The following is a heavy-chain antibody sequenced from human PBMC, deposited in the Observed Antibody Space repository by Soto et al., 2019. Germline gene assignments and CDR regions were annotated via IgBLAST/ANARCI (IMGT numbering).Heavy chain of an antibody. CDR3: AKNTCYGGTCDTAFRI. CDR1: GVSISTDSW. Sequence: QVQLQESGPGLVKPSGTLSVTCAVSGVSISTDSWWSWVRQPPGKGLEWMGEIYHTGGTFYNPSLKSRVTVSLDKSNNQFSLRLTSVTAADTAVYYCAKNTCYGGTCDTAFRIWGQGTTVTVSP. D-gene: IGHD2-15*01. J-gene: IGHJ3*02. V-gene: IGHV4-4*02. CDR2: IYHTGGT.